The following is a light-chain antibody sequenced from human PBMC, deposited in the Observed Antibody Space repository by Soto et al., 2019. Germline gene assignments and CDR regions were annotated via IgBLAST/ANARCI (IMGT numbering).Light chain of an antibody. CDR3: MQALQAPGT. CDR2: LAS. CDR1: QSLLYINGYNY. Sequence: DVVMTQSPLALPVTPGESASISCRSSQSLLYINGYNYLDWYLQKPGQSPQLLIYLASNRASGVPGGFSRSGSCTDFTTKIRSMEAEDVGFYYCMQALQAPGTFGPRNELDIE. V-gene: IGKV2-28*01. J-gene: IGKJ2*02.